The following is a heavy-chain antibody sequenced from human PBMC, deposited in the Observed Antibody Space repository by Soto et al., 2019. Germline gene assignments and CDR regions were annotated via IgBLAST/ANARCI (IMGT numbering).Heavy chain of an antibody. D-gene: IGHD4-17*01. Sequence: QPGGSLRLSCAASGFTFSSYAMHWVRQAPGKGLEWVAVISYDGSNKYYADSVKGRFTISRDNSKNTLYLQMNSLRAEDTAVYYCARGPTVVTPEPYYYYGMDVWGQGTTVTVSS. CDR1: GFTFSSYA. CDR2: ISYDGSNK. CDR3: ARGPTVVTPEPYYYYGMDV. V-gene: IGHV3-30-3*01. J-gene: IGHJ6*02.